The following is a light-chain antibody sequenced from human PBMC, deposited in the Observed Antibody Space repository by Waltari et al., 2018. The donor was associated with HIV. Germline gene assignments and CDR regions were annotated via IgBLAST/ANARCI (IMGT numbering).Light chain of an antibody. J-gene: IGLJ1*01. CDR3: CSYSSSTTLYV. CDR1: DSDIGDYNF. Sequence: QSALTQPASVSGSPGQSITMSCSGLDSDIGDYNFVSWYQQYPGKAPRLILYDVSSRSSGVSNRFSGSKSGNTASLTISGLQSDDEADYYCCSYSSSTTLYVFGTGTKVTVL. V-gene: IGLV2-14*03. CDR2: DVS.